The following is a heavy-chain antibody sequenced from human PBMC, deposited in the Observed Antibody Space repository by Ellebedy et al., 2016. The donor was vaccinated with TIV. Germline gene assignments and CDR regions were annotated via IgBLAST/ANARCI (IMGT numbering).Heavy chain of an antibody. Sequence: SETLSLTXAVSGGSISSGPYSWSWIRQPPGKGLEWIGYIQYAGRPSYNPSLKSRVSMSVDTSKNQFSLRLNSVTAADTAVYYCAREGTSWRYNWFEPWGQGTLVTVSS. CDR3: AREGTSWRYNWFEP. J-gene: IGHJ5*02. V-gene: IGHV4-30-2*01. CDR1: GGSISSGPYS. CDR2: IQYAGRP. D-gene: IGHD2-2*01.